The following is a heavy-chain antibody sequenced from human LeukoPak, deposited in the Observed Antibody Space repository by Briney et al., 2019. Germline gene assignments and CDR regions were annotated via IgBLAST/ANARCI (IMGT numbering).Heavy chain of an antibody. Sequence: SETLSLTCTVSGGSISSYYWSWIRQPPGKGLEWIGYIYYSGSTNYNLSLKSRVTISVDTSKNQFSLKLSSVTAADTAVYYCARGATGSYYFGPVEFDYWGQGTLVTVSS. CDR2: IYYSGST. CDR1: GGSISSYY. J-gene: IGHJ4*02. CDR3: ARGATGSYYFGPVEFDY. V-gene: IGHV4-59*08. D-gene: IGHD1-26*01.